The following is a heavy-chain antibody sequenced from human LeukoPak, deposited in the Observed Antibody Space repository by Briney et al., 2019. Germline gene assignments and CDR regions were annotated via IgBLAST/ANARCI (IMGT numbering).Heavy chain of an antibody. Sequence: ASVKISCKASGYTFTNYGFSWVRQAPGQGPEWMGWISASNGNTNYAQKFQGRATLTRDTSASTAYMDLRSLRSDGTAVYFCARSGYSFGYHYFDLWGQGTLVTVSS. CDR3: ARSGYSFGYHYFDL. CDR1: GYTFTNYG. D-gene: IGHD5-18*01. CDR2: ISASNGNT. J-gene: IGHJ4*02. V-gene: IGHV1-18*01.